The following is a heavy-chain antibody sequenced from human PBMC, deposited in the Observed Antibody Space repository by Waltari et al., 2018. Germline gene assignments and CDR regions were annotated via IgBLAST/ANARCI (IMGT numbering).Heavy chain of an antibody. CDR3: ARDRGRGLYLDS. CDR1: GDSVSNYYW. D-gene: IGHD1-26*01. V-gene: IGHV4-4*02. Sequence: QLQLQQSGPGLVKPSESLSLTCGVSGDSVSNYYWWSWVRQSPGKGLEWIGKIHGSGKTNYNPSLESRVTVSMDTSNNQFSLKLTSPTAADTAVYYCARDRGRGLYLDSWGQGTLVTVSP. J-gene: IGHJ4*02. CDR2: IHGSGKT.